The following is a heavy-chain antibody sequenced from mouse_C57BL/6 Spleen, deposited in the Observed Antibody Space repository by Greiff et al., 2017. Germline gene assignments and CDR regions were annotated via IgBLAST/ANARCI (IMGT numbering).Heavy chain of an antibody. CDR2: IYPGDGDT. J-gene: IGHJ2*01. V-gene: IGHV1-82*01. D-gene: IGHD2-12*01. CDR3: ARSAYYSYYFDY. CDR1: GYAFSSSW. Sequence: QVQLQQSGPELVKPGASVKISCKASGYAFSSSWMNWVKQRPGKGLEWIGRIYPGDGDTNYNGKFKGKDTLTADKSSSTAYMQLSSLTSEDSAVYFCARSAYYSYYFDYWGQGTTLTVAS.